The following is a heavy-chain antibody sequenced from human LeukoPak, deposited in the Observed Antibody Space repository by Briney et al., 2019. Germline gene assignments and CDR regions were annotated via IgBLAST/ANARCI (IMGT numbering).Heavy chain of an antibody. D-gene: IGHD3-3*01. Sequence: SETLSLTCTVSGGSISSGGYYWSWIRQPPGKGLEWIGYIYHSGSTYYKPSLKSRVTISVDTSKNQFSLKLSSVTAADTAVYYCAREGRFLEWLSDYYYYMDVWGKGTTVTVSS. J-gene: IGHJ6*03. CDR2: IYHSGST. CDR3: AREGRFLEWLSDYYYYMDV. CDR1: GGSISSGGYY. V-gene: IGHV4-30-2*01.